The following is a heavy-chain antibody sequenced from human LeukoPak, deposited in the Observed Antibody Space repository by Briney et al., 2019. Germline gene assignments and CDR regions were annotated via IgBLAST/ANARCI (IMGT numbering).Heavy chain of an antibody. CDR3: ARESAAGSTFDY. Sequence: SETLSLTCTVSGGSISSYYWSWIRQPPGKGLEWIGYIYYSGSTNYNPSLKSRVTISVDTSKNQFSLKLSSVTAADTAVYYCARESAAGSTFDYWGQGTLVTVSS. D-gene: IGHD6-13*01. CDR1: GGSISSYY. V-gene: IGHV4-59*01. J-gene: IGHJ4*02. CDR2: IYYSGST.